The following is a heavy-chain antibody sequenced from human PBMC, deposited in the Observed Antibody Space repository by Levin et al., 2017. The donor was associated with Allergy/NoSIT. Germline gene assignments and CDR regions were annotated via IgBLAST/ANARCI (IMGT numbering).Heavy chain of an antibody. CDR1: GFTFSSYA. CDR2: ISGSGGST. V-gene: IGHV3-23*01. Sequence: GGSLRLSCAASGFTFSSYAMSWVRQAPGKGLEWVSAISGSGGSTYYADSVKGRFTISRDNSKNTLYLQMNSLRAEDTAVYYCAKTLLWFGELLEPLDYWGQGTLVTVSS. J-gene: IGHJ4*02. D-gene: IGHD3-10*01. CDR3: AKTLLWFGELLEPLDY.